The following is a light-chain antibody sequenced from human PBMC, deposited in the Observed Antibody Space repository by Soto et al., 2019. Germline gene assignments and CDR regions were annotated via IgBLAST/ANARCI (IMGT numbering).Light chain of an antibody. CDR1: QSVSSF. J-gene: IGKJ3*01. Sequence: EIVLTQSPGTLSLSPGERATLSCRASQSVSSFLAWYQQKPGQAPRLLIYDASNRATGIPTRFSGSGSGTDFTLTSSSLEPEDFAVYYCQPRSNWPSFGPGTKVDI. CDR2: DAS. CDR3: QPRSNWPS. V-gene: IGKV3-11*01.